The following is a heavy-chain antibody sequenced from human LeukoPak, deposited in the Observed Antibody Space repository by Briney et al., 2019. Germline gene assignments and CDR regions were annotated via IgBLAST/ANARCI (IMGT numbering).Heavy chain of an antibody. J-gene: IGHJ4*02. CDR1: GGTFSSYA. D-gene: IGHD4-17*01. CDR2: INPNSGGT. Sequence: ASVKVSCKASGGTFSSYAISWVRQAPGQGLERMGWINPNSGGTNYAQKFQGRVTMTRDTSISTAYMELSRLRSDDTAVYYCASGGDDYGDYEVVYWGQGTLVTVSS. V-gene: IGHV1-2*02. CDR3: ASGGDDYGDYEVVY.